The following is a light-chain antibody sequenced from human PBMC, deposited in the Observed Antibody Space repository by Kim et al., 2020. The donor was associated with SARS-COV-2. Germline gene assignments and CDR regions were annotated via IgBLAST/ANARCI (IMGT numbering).Light chain of an antibody. V-gene: IGLV3-21*01. CDR1: KLGSKG. Sequence: PGETATITCEGDKLGSKGVHWYQQRTGQAPVLLTSFQNDRPSGIPEPFSASRSRNTANLAMSKVEAGEEADYYCQESESTGDHYAFGSGTKVTVL. CDR2: FQN. J-gene: IGLJ1*01. CDR3: QESESTGDHYA.